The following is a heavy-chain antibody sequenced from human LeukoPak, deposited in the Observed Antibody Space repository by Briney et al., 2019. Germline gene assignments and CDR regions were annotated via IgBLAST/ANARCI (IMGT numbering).Heavy chain of an antibody. D-gene: IGHD6-25*01. J-gene: IGHJ5*02. V-gene: IGHV4-39*07. CDR2: IYYSGST. CDR1: GGSISSSSYY. Sequence: SETLSLTCTVSGGSISSSSYYWGWIRQPPGKGLEWIGSIYYSGSTYYNPSLKSRVSISVDTSNNQFSLSVNSVTAADTAVYYCARGGASSEWFDPWGQGTLVTVSS. CDR3: ARGGASSEWFDP.